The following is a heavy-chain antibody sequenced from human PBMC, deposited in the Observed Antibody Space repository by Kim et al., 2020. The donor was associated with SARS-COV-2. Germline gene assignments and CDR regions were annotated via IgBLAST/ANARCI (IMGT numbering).Heavy chain of an antibody. Sequence: KFQGRVTMTEDTSTDTAYMELSSLRSEDTAVYYCATERNSNYDRDDAFDIWGQGTMVTVSS. V-gene: IGHV1-24*01. J-gene: IGHJ3*02. CDR3: ATERNSNYDRDDAFDI. D-gene: IGHD4-4*01.